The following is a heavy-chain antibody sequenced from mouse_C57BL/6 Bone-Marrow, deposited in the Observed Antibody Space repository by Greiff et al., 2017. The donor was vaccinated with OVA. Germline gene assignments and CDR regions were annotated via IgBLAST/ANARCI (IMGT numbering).Heavy chain of an antibody. J-gene: IGHJ3*01. CDR2: IDPEDGDT. V-gene: IGHV14-1*01. CDR3: TGSWRFAY. Sequence: EVQLQQSGAELVRPGASVQLSCTASGFNIKDYYMHWVKQRPEQGLEWIGRIDPEDGDTEYAPKFQGKATMTADTSSNPAYLQLSSLTSEDTAVYYCTGSWRFAYWGQGTLVTVSA. CDR1: GFNIKDYY.